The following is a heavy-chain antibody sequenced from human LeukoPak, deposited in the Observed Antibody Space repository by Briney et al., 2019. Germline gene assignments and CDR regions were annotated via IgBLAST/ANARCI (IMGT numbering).Heavy chain of an antibody. V-gene: IGHV3-23*01. CDR1: GFTFSSYA. CDR3: AKIYYYDSSGYPDY. D-gene: IGHD3-22*01. Sequence: PGGSLRLSCAASGFTFSSYAMSWVRQAPGKGLEWVSAISGSGGSTYCADSVKGRFTISRDNSKNTLYLQMNSLRAEDTAVYYCAKIYYYDSSGYPDYWGQGTLVTVSS. J-gene: IGHJ4*02. CDR2: ISGSGGST.